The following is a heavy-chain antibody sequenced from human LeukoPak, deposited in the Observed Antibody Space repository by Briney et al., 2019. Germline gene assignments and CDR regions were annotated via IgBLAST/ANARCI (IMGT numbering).Heavy chain of an antibody. Sequence: GASLRLSCAASGFTFSSYAMSWVRQAPGKGLERVSAISGSGGSTYYADSVKGRFTISRDNSKNTLYLQMNSLRAEDTAVYYCAKDLRNKYQPTLWGQGTLVTVSS. CDR1: GFTFSSYA. D-gene: IGHD2-2*01. J-gene: IGHJ4*02. CDR2: ISGSGGST. CDR3: AKDLRNKYQPTL. V-gene: IGHV3-23*01.